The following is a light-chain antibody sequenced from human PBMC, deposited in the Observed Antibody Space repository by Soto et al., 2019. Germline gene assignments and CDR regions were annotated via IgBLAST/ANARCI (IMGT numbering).Light chain of an antibody. CDR2: GNS. CDR3: QSYDSSLTCVV. CDR1: TSNIGAGYG. Sequence: QSVLTQPPSVSGAPGQRVTISCTGSTSNIGAGYGVHWYQHLPGTAPKLLMYGNSIRPSGVPDRFSGSKSGTSASLAITGLQADDEAEYYCQSYDSSLTCVVFGGGTKLTVL. J-gene: IGLJ2*01. V-gene: IGLV1-40*01.